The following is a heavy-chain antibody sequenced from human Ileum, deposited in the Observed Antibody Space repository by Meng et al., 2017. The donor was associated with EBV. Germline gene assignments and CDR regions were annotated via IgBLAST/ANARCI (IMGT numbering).Heavy chain of an antibody. V-gene: IGHV4-4*02. CDR1: GGSVSSGNW. CDR2: IYQSGST. D-gene: IGHD3-9*01. CDR3: AREGGSFDILTGYDI. J-gene: IGHJ4*02. Sequence: QGQLQESRPGRVKPSGTLSLTCAVSGGSVSSGNWWSWVRQSPGKGLEWIGEIYQSGSTNYNPSLESRVTISLDKSENQLSLRLTSVTAADTAVYYCAREGGSFDILTGYDIWGQGTLVTASS.